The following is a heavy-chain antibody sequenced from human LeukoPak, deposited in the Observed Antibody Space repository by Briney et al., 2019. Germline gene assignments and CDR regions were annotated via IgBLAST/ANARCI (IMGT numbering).Heavy chain of an antibody. CDR2: IKQDGSEK. J-gene: IGHJ4*02. Sequence: GGSLRLSCAASGFTFSSSWMNWVRQAPGQGLEWVANIKQDGSEKYYVDSVKGRFTISRDNAKNSLYLQMNSLRAEDTAVYYCAKELSTYGDYGFDYWGQGTLVTVSS. CDR1: GFTFSSSW. V-gene: IGHV3-7*01. CDR3: AKELSTYGDYGFDY. D-gene: IGHD4-17*01.